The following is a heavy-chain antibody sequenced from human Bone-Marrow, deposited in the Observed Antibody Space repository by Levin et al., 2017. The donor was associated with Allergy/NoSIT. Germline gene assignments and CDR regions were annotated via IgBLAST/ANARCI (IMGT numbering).Heavy chain of an antibody. V-gene: IGHV3-21*01. J-gene: IGHJ6*02. D-gene: IGHD6-13*01. CDR2: ISSSSTYI. CDR3: ARDGSDYIAAAGGPYYDYGMDV. CDR1: GFTFSSYS. Sequence: GGSLRLSCAASGFTFSSYSMNWVRQAPGKGLEWVSSISSSSTYIYYADSVKGRFTISRDNAKNSLYLQMNSLRAEDTAVYYCARDGSDYIAAAGGPYYDYGMDVWGQGTTVTVSS.